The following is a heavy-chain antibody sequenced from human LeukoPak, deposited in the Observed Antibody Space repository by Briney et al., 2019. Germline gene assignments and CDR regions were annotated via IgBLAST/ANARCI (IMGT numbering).Heavy chain of an antibody. CDR1: GFTFSAYA. D-gene: IGHD6-19*01. V-gene: IGHV3-23*01. CDR2: ISGSGGST. Sequence: GGSLRLSCTASGFTFSAYAMMWVRQAPGKGPEWVSAISGSGGSTYYADSVKGRFTISRDNSKNTLYLQMNSLRAEDTAVYYCAIGVAGGPSGLDYFDYWGQGTLVTVSS. J-gene: IGHJ4*02. CDR3: AIGVAGGPSGLDYFDY.